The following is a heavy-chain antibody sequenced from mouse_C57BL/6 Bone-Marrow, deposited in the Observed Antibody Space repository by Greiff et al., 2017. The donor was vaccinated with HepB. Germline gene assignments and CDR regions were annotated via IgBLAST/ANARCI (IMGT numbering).Heavy chain of an antibody. CDR1: GFNIKDDY. D-gene: IGHD1-1*01. CDR2: IDPENGDT. J-gene: IGHJ4*01. CDR3: TSITTVVGMDY. Sequence: VQLKQSGAELVRPGASVKLSCTASGFNIKDDYMHWVKQRPEQGLEWIGWIDPENGDTEYASKFQGKATITADTSSNTAYLQLSRLTSEDTAVYYCTSITTVVGMDYWGQGTSVTVSS. V-gene: IGHV14-4*01.